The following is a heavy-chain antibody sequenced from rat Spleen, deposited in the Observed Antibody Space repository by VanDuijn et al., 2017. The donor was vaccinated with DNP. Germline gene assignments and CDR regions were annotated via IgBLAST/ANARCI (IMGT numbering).Heavy chain of an antibody. Sequence: EVQLVESDGGLVQPGRSLKLSCTVSGFTFTDFYMAWVRQAPGRGLEWVASITKTGDSTYYSDSVKGRFSVSRDNAKSTLYLQVNSLRSEDTATYYCTRDRGIRGPFDYWGQGVMVTVSS. CDR1: GFTFTDFY. CDR3: TRDRGIRGPFDY. V-gene: IGHV5-31*01. CDR2: ITKTGDST. J-gene: IGHJ2*01. D-gene: IGHD4-3*01.